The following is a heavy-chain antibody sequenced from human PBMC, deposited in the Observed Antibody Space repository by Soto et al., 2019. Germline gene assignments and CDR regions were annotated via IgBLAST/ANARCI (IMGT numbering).Heavy chain of an antibody. Sequence: PGGSLRLSCAASGFTFSSYEMNWVRQAPGKGLEWVSYISSSGSTIYYADSVKGRFTISRDNAKNSLYLQMNSLRAEDTAVYYCARGAPSDIVVVPAAQIPFDYWGQGTLVTVSS. CDR1: GFTFSSYE. D-gene: IGHD2-2*01. CDR3: ARGAPSDIVVVPAAQIPFDY. V-gene: IGHV3-48*03. J-gene: IGHJ4*02. CDR2: ISSSGSTI.